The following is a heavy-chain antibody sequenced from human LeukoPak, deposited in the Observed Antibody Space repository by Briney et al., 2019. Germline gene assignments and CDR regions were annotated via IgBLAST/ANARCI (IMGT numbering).Heavy chain of an antibody. D-gene: IGHD3-9*01. CDR3: VRHRGTSFYNVLTGYLDAFEI. Sequence: SETLSLTCSVSGGSINSYYRSWIRQSPGKGLEWIGYILHGGSSDYNPSLKSRVTISSDASKKQFSLNLNSVTAADTAVYYCVRHRGTSFYNVLTGYLDAFEIWGQGTMVTVSS. J-gene: IGHJ3*02. V-gene: IGHV4-59*08. CDR1: GGSINSYY. CDR2: ILHGGSS.